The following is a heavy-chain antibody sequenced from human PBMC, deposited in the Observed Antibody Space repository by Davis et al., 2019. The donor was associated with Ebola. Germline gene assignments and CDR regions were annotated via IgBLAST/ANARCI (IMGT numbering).Heavy chain of an antibody. CDR1: GGSINNYF. CDR2: IHYLGNT. V-gene: IGHV4-59*01. CDR3: ARGDYAGSSFDY. Sequence: MPSETLSLTCTVSGGSINNYFWSWIRQPPGKGLEWIGNIHYLGNTNYNPSLKSRVTMSVDMSKNQFSLKLSSVTAADTAVYYCARGDYAGSSFDYWGQGTLVTVSS. D-gene: IGHD4-17*01. J-gene: IGHJ4*02.